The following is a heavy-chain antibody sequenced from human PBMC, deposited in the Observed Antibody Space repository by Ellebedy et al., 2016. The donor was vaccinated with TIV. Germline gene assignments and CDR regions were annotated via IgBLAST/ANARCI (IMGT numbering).Heavy chain of an antibody. CDR3: ARDLNSRNFGLPGYFDY. CDR2: ISWDGSSA. D-gene: IGHD3/OR15-3a*01. J-gene: IGHJ4*02. CDR1: GGSISSYY. Sequence: ETLSLTCTVSGGSISSYYWSWIRQPPGKGLEWVSLISWDGSSAYYGDSVKGRFTISRDNSKNSLYLQMNRLRTEDTALYYCARDLNSRNFGLPGYFDYWGQGTLVTVSS. V-gene: IGHV3-43*01.